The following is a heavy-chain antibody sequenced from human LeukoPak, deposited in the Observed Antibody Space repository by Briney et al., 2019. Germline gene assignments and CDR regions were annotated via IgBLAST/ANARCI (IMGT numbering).Heavy chain of an antibody. CDR3: ASHVLLWFGELDY. D-gene: IGHD3-10*01. J-gene: IGHJ4*02. V-gene: IGHV4-39*07. CDR1: GGSISSYY. CDR2: IYYSGST. Sequence: SETLSLTCTVSGGSISSYYWSWIRQPPGKGLEWIGSIYYSGSTYYNPSLKSRVTISVDTSENQFSLKLSSVTAADTAVYYCASHVLLWFGELDYWGQGTLVTVSS.